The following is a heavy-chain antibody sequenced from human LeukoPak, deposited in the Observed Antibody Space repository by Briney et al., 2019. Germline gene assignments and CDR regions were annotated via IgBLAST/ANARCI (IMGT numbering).Heavy chain of an antibody. CDR1: GFTFSSNA. V-gene: IGHV3-23*01. J-gene: IGHJ6*03. CDR2: ISGGGDSR. D-gene: IGHD3-16*01. Sequence: PGGSLRLSCAVSGFTFSSNAMNWVRQAPGKGLEWVSTISGGGDSRYYADSVKGRFTISRDNSKNTLYLQMNSLRAEDTAVYYCAKMGDRFGLWGHKTKNYMDFWGKGTTVTVSS. CDR3: AKMGDRFGLWGHKTKNYMDF.